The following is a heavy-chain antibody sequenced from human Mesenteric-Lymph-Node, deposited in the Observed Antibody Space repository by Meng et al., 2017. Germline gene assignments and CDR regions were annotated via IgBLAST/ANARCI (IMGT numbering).Heavy chain of an antibody. J-gene: IGHJ6*02. CDR2: IIPIFGTA. CDR1: GGTFSSYA. CDR3: ARAVSGGSGSYRWGSHYYYGMDV. Sequence: SVKVSCKASGGTFSSYAISWVRQAPGQGLEWMGGIIPIFGTANYAQKFQGRVTITADESTSTAYMELSSLRSEDTAVYYCARAVSGGSGSYRWGSHYYYGMDVWGQGTTVTVSS. V-gene: IGHV1-69*13. D-gene: IGHD3-10*01.